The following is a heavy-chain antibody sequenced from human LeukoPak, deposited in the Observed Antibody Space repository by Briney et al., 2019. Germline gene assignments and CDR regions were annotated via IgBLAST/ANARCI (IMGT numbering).Heavy chain of an antibody. Sequence: PSETLSLTCTVSGGSISSYYWSWIRQPPGKGLEWIGYIYYSGSTNYNPSLKSRVTMSVDTSKNQFSLKLSSVTAADTAVYYCARQSGSYTLDYWGQGTLVTVSS. J-gene: IGHJ4*02. CDR1: GGSISSYY. V-gene: IGHV4-59*08. CDR3: ARQSGSYTLDY. D-gene: IGHD1-26*01. CDR2: IYYSGST.